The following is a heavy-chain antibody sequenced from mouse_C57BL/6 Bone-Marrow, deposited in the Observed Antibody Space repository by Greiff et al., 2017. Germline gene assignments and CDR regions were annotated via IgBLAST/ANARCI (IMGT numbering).Heavy chain of an antibody. J-gene: IGHJ4*01. CDR3: ADAMDY. CDR1: GYTFTSSW. Sequence: VKLLQPGAELVKPGASVKMSCKASGYTFTSSWITWVKQRPGQGLEWIGDLYPGSGSTNYNEKFKSMATLTVYTSSSTAYMQLSSLTSEDSAVYYCADAMDYWGQGTSVTVSS. CDR2: LYPGSGST. V-gene: IGHV1-55*01.